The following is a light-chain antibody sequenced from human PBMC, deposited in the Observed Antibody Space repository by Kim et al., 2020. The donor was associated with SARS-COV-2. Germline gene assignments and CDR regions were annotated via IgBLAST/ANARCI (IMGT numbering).Light chain of an antibody. V-gene: IGLV2-8*01. CDR2: EVT. CDR3: ASHGGYDYV. J-gene: IGLJ1*01. CDR1: RGDLGSYKY. Sequence: PEPSVAISCSGTRGDLGSYKYVSWYQQHPGKSPKLIIYEVTKRPSGVPDRCSGSMSGNTASLTVSGLQAEDEADYYCASHGGYDYVFGTGTKVTVL.